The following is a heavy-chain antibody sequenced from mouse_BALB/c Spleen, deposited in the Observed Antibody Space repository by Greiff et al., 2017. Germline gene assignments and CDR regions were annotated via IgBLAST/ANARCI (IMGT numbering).Heavy chain of an antibody. Sequence: VKLMESGPGLVQPSQSLSITCTVSGFSLTSYGVHWVRQSPGKGLEWLGVIWSGGSTDYNAAFISRLSISKDNSKSQVFFKMNSLQANDTAIYYCARNKNGDSLYAMDYWGQGTSVTVSS. CDR2: IWSGGST. CDR3: ARNKNGDSLYAMDY. CDR1: GFSLTSYG. J-gene: IGHJ4*01. V-gene: IGHV2-2*02.